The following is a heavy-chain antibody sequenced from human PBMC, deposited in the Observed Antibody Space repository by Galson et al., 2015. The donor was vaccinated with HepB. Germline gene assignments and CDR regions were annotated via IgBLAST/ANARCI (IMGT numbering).Heavy chain of an antibody. D-gene: IGHD3-10*01. CDR3: AAGISSGSGSYYQSDY. CDR1: GFTFTNSA. J-gene: IGHJ4*02. CDR2: IVVGSGST. Sequence: SVKVSCKASGFTFTNSAMKWVRQARGQRLEWIGWIVVGSGSTNYAQNFQERVTITSDMSTSTAYMELSSLRSEDTAVYYCAAGISSGSGSYYQSDYWGQGTLVTVSS. V-gene: IGHV1-58*02.